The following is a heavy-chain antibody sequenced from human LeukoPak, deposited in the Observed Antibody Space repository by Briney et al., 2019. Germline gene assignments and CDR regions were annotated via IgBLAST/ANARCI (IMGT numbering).Heavy chain of an antibody. CDR3: TRGPLGGGYTYFDY. J-gene: IGHJ4*02. CDR1: GDSINIYY. D-gene: IGHD5-12*01. CDR2: TCNAGNT. Sequence: SETLSLTCTVSGDSINIYYWSWVRQPPGKGLEWIGYTCNAGNTNYNPSLKSRVTMSVDTSKSQFSLTLSSVTAADTAVYYCTRGPLGGGYTYFDYWGQGTLVTVSS. V-gene: IGHV4-59*01.